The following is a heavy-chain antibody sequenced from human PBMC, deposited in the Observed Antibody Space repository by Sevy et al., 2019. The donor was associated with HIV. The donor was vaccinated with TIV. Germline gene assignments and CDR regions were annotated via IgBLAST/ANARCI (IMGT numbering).Heavy chain of an antibody. D-gene: IGHD3-22*01. Sequence: GGSLRLSCAASGFTFSSYWMSWVRQAPGKGLEWVANIKQDGSEKYYVDSVKGRFTISRDNAKNSLYLQMNSLRAEETAVYYCARGGEVDYYDSSGYFYFDYWGQGTLVTVSS. J-gene: IGHJ4*02. CDR1: GFTFSSYW. V-gene: IGHV3-7*01. CDR2: IKQDGSEK. CDR3: ARGGEVDYYDSSGYFYFDY.